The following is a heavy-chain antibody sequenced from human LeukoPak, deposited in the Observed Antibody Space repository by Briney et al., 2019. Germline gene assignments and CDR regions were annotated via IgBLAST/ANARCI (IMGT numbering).Heavy chain of an antibody. CDR1: GGSISSSSYY. D-gene: IGHD2-15*01. V-gene: IGHV4-39*07. J-gene: IGHJ3*02. Sequence: SETLSLTCTVSGGSISSSSYYWGWIRQPPGKGLEWIGSIYYSGSTYYNPSLKSRVTISVDTSKNQFSLKLSSVTAADTAVYYCARVAIGSRKGGGAFDIWGQGTMVTVSS. CDR2: IYYSGST. CDR3: ARVAIGSRKGGGAFDI.